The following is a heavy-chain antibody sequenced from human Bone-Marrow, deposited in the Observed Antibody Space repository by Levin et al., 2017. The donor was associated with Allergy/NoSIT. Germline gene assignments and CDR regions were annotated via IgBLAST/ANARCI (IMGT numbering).Heavy chain of an antibody. J-gene: IGHJ4*02. CDR1: GFTFRNFA. CDR3: AKGGGQYSGTTRPIDD. V-gene: IGHV3-30*18. D-gene: IGHD1-7*01. CDR2: ISFDENYK. Sequence: GGSLRLSCVASGFTFRNFAMHWVRQAPGKGLEWVAVISFDENYKYYADSVQGRFTISRDNSKDTLYLQMNNLRPEDTAEYYCAKGGGQYSGTTRPIDDWGQGTLGTVSS.